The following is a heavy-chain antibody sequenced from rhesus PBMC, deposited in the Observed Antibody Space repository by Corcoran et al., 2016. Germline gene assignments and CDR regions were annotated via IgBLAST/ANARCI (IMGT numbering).Heavy chain of an antibody. CDR3: TRGFGGV. Sequence: EVPLAESGGGLVQPGVSLGLSWVASGFTFSHFWLYWVRQAPGKGLEWVSRITNDGVDTNYADSVKGRFTVARENAKKSLYLQMNSLRAEDTAIYYCTRGFGGVWGQGVLVTVSS. V-gene: IGHV3-119*01. CDR1: GFTFSHFW. D-gene: IGHD3-3*01. CDR2: ITNDGVDT. J-gene: IGHJ5-1*01.